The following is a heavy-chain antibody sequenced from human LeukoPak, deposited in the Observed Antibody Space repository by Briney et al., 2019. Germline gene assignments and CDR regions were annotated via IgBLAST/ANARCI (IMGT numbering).Heavy chain of an antibody. J-gene: IGHJ4*02. CDR2: INPNSGGT. CDR3: AGGYCSGGSCYSVNY. D-gene: IGHD2-15*01. CDR1: GYTFTGYY. V-gene: IGHV1-2*02. Sequence: ASVKVSCKASGYTFTGYYMXWVXQAPGQGLXXXXXINPNSGGTNYAQKFQGRVTMTRDTSISTAYMELSRLRSDDTAVYYCAGGYCSGGSCYSVNYWGQGTLVTVSS.